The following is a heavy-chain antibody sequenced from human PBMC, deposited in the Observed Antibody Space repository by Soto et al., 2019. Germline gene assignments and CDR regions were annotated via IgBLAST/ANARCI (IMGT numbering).Heavy chain of an antibody. D-gene: IGHD3-22*01. Sequence: SVKVSCKASGYNYRATAVRWVRQARGQRLEWIGWIVVGSGNTNYAQNFQERVTITRDMSTSTAYLDVSRLRSEDTAVYYCAADPYYYDSSDYYSFDQWGQGTLVTVSS. J-gene: IGHJ4*02. V-gene: IGHV1-58*01. CDR1: GYNYRATA. CDR3: AADPYYYDSSDYYSFDQ. CDR2: IVVGSGNT.